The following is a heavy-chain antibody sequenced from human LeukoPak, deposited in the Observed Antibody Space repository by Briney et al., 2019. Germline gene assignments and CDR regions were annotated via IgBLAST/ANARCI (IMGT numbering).Heavy chain of an antibody. D-gene: IGHD3-3*01. CDR2: FCYSGST. CDR3: ARHLAPDFWTYDY. J-gene: IGHJ4*02. CDR1: GFSISSSNYC. Sequence: SETLSLTCTVSGFSISSSNYCWGWIRQPPGEGLEWIGTFCYSGSTYYNPSLKSRVTISVDTSKNQFSLKLRSVTAADTAVYYCARHLAPDFWTYDYWGQGTLVTVSS. V-gene: IGHV4-39*01.